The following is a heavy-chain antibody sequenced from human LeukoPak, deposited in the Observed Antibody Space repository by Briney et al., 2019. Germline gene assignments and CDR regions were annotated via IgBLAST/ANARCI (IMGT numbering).Heavy chain of an antibody. J-gene: IGHJ4*02. V-gene: IGHV5-51*01. CDR1: RYSFTGQW. CDR3: ARHGKYFTGSHYFED. Sequence: GESLKISCQGFRYSFTGQWIGWVRQMPGKGLEWMGIIYPDDSDTRYSPSFQGQVTISADKSISTAYLQWSSLRASDSAMYYCARHGKYFTGSHYFEDWGQGTLITVSS. D-gene: IGHD3-9*01. CDR2: IYPDDSDT.